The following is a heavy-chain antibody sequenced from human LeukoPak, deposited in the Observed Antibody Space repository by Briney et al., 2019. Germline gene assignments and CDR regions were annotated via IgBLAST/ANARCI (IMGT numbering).Heavy chain of an antibody. CDR2: IYYSGST. D-gene: IGHD6-13*01. V-gene: IGHV4-39*01. CDR3: ARQNEEQLIFGY. Sequence: PSETLSLTCTVSGGSISSSSYYWGWIRQPPGKGLEWIGSIYYSGSTYYNPSLKSRVTISVDTSKNQFSLKLSSVTAADTAVYYCARQNEEQLIFGYWGQGTLVTVSS. J-gene: IGHJ4*02. CDR1: GGSISSSSYY.